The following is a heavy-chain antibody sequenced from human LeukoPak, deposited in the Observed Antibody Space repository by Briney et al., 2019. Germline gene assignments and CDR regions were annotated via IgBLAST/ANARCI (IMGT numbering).Heavy chain of an antibody. CDR3: ASLYGDYVAHQTYTTPFDY. D-gene: IGHD4-17*01. V-gene: IGHV3-7*01. CDR1: GFAFSSYW. J-gene: IGHJ4*02. Sequence: PGGSLRLSCTASGFAFSSYWMSWVRQAPGKGLEWVANIKQDGSEKYYVDSVKGRFTISRDNAKNSLYLQMNSLRAEDTAVYYCASLYGDYVAHQTYTTPFDYWGQGTLVTVSS. CDR2: IKQDGSEK.